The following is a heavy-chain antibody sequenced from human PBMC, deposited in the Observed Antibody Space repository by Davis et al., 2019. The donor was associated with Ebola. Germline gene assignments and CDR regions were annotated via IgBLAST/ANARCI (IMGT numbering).Heavy chain of an antibody. D-gene: IGHD2-15*01. CDR3: ARGRLRLPKD. J-gene: IGHJ1*01. V-gene: IGHV3-30-3*01. CDR1: GFTFSSYA. CDR2: LSFDGTTT. Sequence: GESLKISCTASGFTFSSYAIHWVRQAPGKGLDWVAVLSFDGTTTYYADSVKGRFTVSRDNSKDTLFLQMNSLRLDDTATYYCARGRLRLPKDWGQGTPVTVSS.